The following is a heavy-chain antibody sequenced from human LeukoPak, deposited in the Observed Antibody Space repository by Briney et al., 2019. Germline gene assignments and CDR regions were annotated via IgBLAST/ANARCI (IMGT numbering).Heavy chain of an antibody. Sequence: GSLRLSCAASGFTFSSYAMSWVRQAPGKALGWVSLIIGSSGSTFYADTVKGRFTISRDKSKNTLYLQMNSLRAEDTALYYCAKGAYDYIEIAYFDYWGRGSLVTVSS. CDR2: IIGSSGST. V-gene: IGHV3-23*01. D-gene: IGHD5-12*01. CDR1: GFTFSSYA. CDR3: AKGAYDYIEIAYFDY. J-gene: IGHJ4*02.